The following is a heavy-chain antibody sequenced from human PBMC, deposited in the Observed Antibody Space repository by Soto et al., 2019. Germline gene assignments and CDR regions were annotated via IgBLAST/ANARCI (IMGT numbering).Heavy chain of an antibody. CDR2: IYYSGST. CDR3: AREPHDSSGYYYYYYGMDV. J-gene: IGHJ6*02. D-gene: IGHD3-22*01. V-gene: IGHV4-31*03. CDR1: GGSISSGGYY. Sequence: SETLSLTCTVSGGSISSGGYYWSWIRQHPGKGLEWIGYIYYSGSTYYNPSLKSRVTISVDTSKNQFSLKLSSVTAADTAVYYCAREPHDSSGYYYYYYGMDVWGQRTTVTVSS.